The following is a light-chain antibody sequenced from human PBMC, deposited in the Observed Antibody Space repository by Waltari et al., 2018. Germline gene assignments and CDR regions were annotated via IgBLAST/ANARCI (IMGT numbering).Light chain of an antibody. CDR3: QQYNTYSRT. Sequence: DIQMTQSPSTLSASIGDRVTIPCRASQSLRNWLAWYQQKPGKAPKLLIYGASSLESGVPSRFSGSGSGTEFTLTISSLQPDDFATYYCQQYNTYSRTFGQGTTVEVK. CDR1: QSLRNW. V-gene: IGKV1-5*01. CDR2: GAS. J-gene: IGKJ1*01.